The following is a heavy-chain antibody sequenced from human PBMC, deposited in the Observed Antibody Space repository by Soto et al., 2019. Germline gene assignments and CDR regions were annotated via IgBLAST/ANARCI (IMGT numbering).Heavy chain of an antibody. Sequence: GESLKISCKGSGYSFTSYWIGWVRQMPGKGLEWMGIIYPGDSDTRYSPSFQGQVTISADKAISTAYLQWSSLKASDTAMYYCAREPPRRKPADSSGSATYGMDVWGQGTTVTVSS. V-gene: IGHV5-51*01. D-gene: IGHD3-22*01. CDR1: GYSFTSYW. J-gene: IGHJ6*02. CDR2: IYPGDSDT. CDR3: AREPPRRKPADSSGSATYGMDV.